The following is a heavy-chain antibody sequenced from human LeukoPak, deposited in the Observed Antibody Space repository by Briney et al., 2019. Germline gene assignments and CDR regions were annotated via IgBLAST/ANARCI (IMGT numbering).Heavy chain of an antibody. V-gene: IGHV3-53*01. J-gene: IGHJ4*02. CDR2: IYSGGST. CDR3: ARGPQGYDSWSGYNSPNAYLDY. Sequence: GGSLRLSCAAPGFTVSSNYMSWVRQAPGKGLEWVSVIYSGGSTYYADSVKGRFTISRDNSKNTLYLQMNSLRAEDTAVYYCARGPQGYDSWSGYNSPNAYLDYWGQGTLVTVSS. D-gene: IGHD3-3*01. CDR1: GFTVSSNY.